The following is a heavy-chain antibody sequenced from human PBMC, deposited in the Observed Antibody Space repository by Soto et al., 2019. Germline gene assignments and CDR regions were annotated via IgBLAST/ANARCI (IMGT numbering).Heavy chain of an antibody. Sequence: SETLSLTCTVSGDSISSGDYYWSWIRQPPGKGLEWIGDIHYSGTTHYNPSLKSRATISVDTSRNQFSLKLRSVTAADTAVYYCARDPRFGSSSSNGAYWGQGILVTVSS. CDR2: IHYSGTT. J-gene: IGHJ4*02. CDR1: GDSISSGDYY. CDR3: ARDPRFGSSSSNGAY. D-gene: IGHD6-6*01. V-gene: IGHV4-30-4*01.